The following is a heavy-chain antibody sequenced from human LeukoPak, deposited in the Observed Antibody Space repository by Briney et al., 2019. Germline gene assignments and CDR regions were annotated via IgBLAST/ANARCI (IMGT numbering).Heavy chain of an antibody. CDR2: IYYSGST. V-gene: IGHV4-59*08. Sequence: PSETLSLTCTVSGGSINSYYWSWIAQPPGKGLEWIGYIYYSGSTNYNPSLKSRVTMSVDTSKNQFSLNLSSVTAADTAVYYCARSVGAAAHFDYWGQGTLVTVSS. CDR1: GGSINSYY. J-gene: IGHJ4*02. D-gene: IGHD6-13*01. CDR3: ARSVGAAAHFDY.